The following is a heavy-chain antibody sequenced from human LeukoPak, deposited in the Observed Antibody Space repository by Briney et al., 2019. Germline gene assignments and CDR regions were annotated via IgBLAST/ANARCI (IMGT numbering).Heavy chain of an antibody. Sequence: GGTLRLSCAASEFSFSKARMRWVRPALGQGMACVASIKSKTDGGTTDYAAPVKGRFTISRDDSKNTLYLQMNSLKTEDTAVYYCTTDLVLLWFGEQYWGQGTLVTVSS. CDR3: TTDLVLLWFGEQY. D-gene: IGHD3-10*01. J-gene: IGHJ4*02. CDR1: EFSFSKAR. CDR2: IKSKTDGGTT. V-gene: IGHV3-15*01.